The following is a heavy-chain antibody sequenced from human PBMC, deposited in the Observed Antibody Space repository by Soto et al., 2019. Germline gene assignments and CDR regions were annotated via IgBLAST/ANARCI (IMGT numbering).Heavy chain of an antibody. D-gene: IGHD3-22*01. V-gene: IGHV4-59*01. CDR3: ASIYYDSSGIDY. CDR1: GGSISSYY. Sequence: SETLSLTCTVSGGSISSYYWSWIRQPPGKGLEWIGYIYYSGSTNYNPSLKSRVTISVDTSKNQFSLKLSSVTAADTAVYYCASIYYDSSGIDYWGQGTLVTVSS. J-gene: IGHJ4*02. CDR2: IYYSGST.